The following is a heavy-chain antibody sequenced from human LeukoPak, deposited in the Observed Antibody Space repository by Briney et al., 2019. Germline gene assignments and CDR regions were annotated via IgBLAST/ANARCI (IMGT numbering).Heavy chain of an antibody. CDR2: SYRSGTT. Sequence: SETLSLTCTVSGYSISTAYYWGWIRQPPDKGLEWIGSSYRSGTTYYSPSLKSRVTISLDTSKNQFSLKLSSVTAADTAVYYCARRYYGSSTMDVWGQGTTVTVSS. J-gene: IGHJ6*02. D-gene: IGHD3-10*01. CDR3: ARRYYGSSTMDV. V-gene: IGHV4-38-2*02. CDR1: GYSISTAYY.